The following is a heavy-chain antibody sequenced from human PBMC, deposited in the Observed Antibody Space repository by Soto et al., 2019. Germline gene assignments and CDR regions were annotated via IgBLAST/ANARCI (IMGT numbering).Heavy chain of an antibody. D-gene: IGHD1-26*01. J-gene: IGHJ5*01. CDR2: IGGGNTDR. V-gene: IGHV3-23*01. CDR1: RFIFSDYA. CDR3: EKDAVSYNGKWDWFDS. Sequence: DVQLLESGGGLVQPGGSLTLSCAASRFIFSDYAMNWVRQAPGKGLEWVSSIGGGNTDRYYADSVKGRFIISRENSKDTMYLQMNSPRDDDTAVYYFEKDAVSYNGKWDWFDSWGQGTLVTVSS.